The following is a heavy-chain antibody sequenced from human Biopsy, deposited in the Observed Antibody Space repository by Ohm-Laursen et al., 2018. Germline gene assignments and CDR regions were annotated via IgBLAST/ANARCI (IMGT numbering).Heavy chain of an antibody. CDR1: GFSLRNYT. J-gene: IGHJ5*02. CDR3: ARGRSHLLPDHDWFDP. D-gene: IGHD1-14*01. CDR2: ISRSTSHI. Sequence: SLSLSCTASGFSLRNYTINWVRQAPGQGMEWVSSISRSTSHILYAETLKGRFTSSRDNAKNSVYLQMNSLRAEDTGVYYCARGRSHLLPDHDWFDPWGQGTLVTVSS. V-gene: IGHV3-21*06.